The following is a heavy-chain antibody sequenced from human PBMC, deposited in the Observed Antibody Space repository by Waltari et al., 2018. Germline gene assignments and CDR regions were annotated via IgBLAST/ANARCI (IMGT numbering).Heavy chain of an antibody. CDR3: ARGTAAYYYYYMDV. CDR2: INHSGST. CDR1: GGSFSGYY. V-gene: IGHV4-34*01. D-gene: IGHD6-25*01. J-gene: IGHJ6*03. Sequence: QVQLQQWGAGLLKPSETLSLTCAVYGGSFSGYYWSWIRQPPGKGLEWIGEINHSGSTNYNPSLKSRVTISVDTSKNQFSLKLSSVTAADTAVYYCARGTAAYYYYYMDVWGKGTTVTVSS.